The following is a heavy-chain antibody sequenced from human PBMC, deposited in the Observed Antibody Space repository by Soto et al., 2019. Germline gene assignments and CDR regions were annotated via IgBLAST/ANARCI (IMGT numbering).Heavy chain of an antibody. CDR1: GGSISSSSYY. CDR2: IYYSGST. V-gene: IGHV4-39*01. D-gene: IGHD6-13*01. Sequence: TLSLTCTVSGGSISSSSYYWGWIRQPPGKGLEWIGSIYYSGSTYYNPSLKSRVTISVDTSKNQFSLKLSSVTAADTAVYYCARHVVAAAGTIHWFDPWGQGTLVTVSS. CDR3: ARHVVAAAGTIHWFDP. J-gene: IGHJ5*02.